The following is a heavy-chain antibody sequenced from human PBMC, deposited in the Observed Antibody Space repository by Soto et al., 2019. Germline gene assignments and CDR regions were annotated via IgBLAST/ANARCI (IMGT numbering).Heavy chain of an antibody. Sequence: ASVKVSCTASGFTFTNYGIICVRQAPGQGLEWMGWISAYNGNTNYAQKLQGRVTMTTDTSTSTAYMELRSLRSDDTAVYYCARGSRYSSSWPWGRWFDPWGQGTMVTVSS. CDR3: ARGSRYSSSWPWGRWFDP. V-gene: IGHV1-18*01. CDR1: GFTFTNYG. CDR2: ISAYNGNT. J-gene: IGHJ5*02. D-gene: IGHD6-13*01.